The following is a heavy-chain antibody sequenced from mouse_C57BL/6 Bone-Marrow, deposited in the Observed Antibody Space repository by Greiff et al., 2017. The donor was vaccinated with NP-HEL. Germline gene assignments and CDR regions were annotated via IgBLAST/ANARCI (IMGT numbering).Heavy chain of an antibody. CDR1: GFNIKDDY. V-gene: IGHV14-4*01. CDR2: IDPENGDT. Sequence: VHVKQSGAELVRPGASVKLSCIVSGFNIKDDYMHWVKQRPEQGLEWIGWIDPENGDTEYASKFQGKATITADTSSNTAYLQLSSLTSEDTAVYYCTTGGSSPYAMDYWGQGTSVTVSS. CDR3: TTGGSSPYAMDY. J-gene: IGHJ4*01. D-gene: IGHD1-1*01.